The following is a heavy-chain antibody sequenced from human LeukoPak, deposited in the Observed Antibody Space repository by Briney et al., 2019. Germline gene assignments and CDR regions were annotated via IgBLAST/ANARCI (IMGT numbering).Heavy chain of an antibody. Sequence: GGSLRLSCAASGIILSSYWMSWVRQAPGKGLEWVANIKQDGSEKYYVDSVKGRFTISRDNAKNSLYLQMTSLRDEDTAVYYCARAWGDGHYFDYWGQGTLVTVSS. V-gene: IGHV3-7*01. D-gene: IGHD2-21*02. J-gene: IGHJ4*02. CDR1: GIILSSYW. CDR3: ARAWGDGHYFDY. CDR2: IKQDGSEK.